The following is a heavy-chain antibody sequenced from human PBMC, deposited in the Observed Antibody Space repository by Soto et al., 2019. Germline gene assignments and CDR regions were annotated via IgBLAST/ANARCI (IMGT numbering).Heavy chain of an antibody. J-gene: IGHJ5*01. Sequence: SETLSLTCTVSGGSISSGDYYWSWIRQPPGKGLEWIGYIYYSGSTYYNPSLKSRVTISVDTSKNQFSLKLSSVTAADTAVYYCARFPTGDGYDLNLFDSWGQGSLVTVSS. CDR3: ARFPTGDGYDLNLFDS. D-gene: IGHD5-12*01. CDR2: IYYSGST. CDR1: GGSISSGDYY. V-gene: IGHV4-30-4*01.